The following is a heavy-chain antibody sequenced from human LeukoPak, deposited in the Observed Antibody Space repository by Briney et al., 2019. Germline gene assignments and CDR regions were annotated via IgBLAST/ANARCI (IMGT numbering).Heavy chain of an antibody. CDR1: GIPFSDFY. CDR2: VSSSSSYT. V-gene: IGHV3-11*03. CDR3: AAGTAADY. J-gene: IGHJ4*02. Sequence: GGSLRLFCVVSGIPFSDFYMNWIRQAPGKGLEWISYVSSSSSYTDYAESVKGRFSISRDNAKSALYLEMSDLRVEDTAVYYCAAGTAADYWGQGTMVIVSS. D-gene: IGHD6-13*01.